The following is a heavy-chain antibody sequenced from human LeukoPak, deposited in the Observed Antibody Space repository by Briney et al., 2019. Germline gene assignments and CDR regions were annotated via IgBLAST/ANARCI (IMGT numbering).Heavy chain of an antibody. CDR2: IYYSGST. CDR3: ARLAPYSSGPHFDY. V-gene: IGHV4-59*08. D-gene: IGHD6-19*01. J-gene: IGHJ4*02. CDR1: GGSISSYY. Sequence: SETLSLTCTVSGGSISSYYWSWIRQPPGKGLEWIGYIYYSGSTNYNPSLKSRVTISVDRSKNQFSLKLKSVTAADTAVYYCARLAPYSSGPHFDYWGQGILVTVSS.